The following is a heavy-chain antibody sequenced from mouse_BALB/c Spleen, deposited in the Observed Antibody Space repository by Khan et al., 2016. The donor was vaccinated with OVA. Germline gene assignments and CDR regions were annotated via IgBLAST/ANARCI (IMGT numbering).Heavy chain of an antibody. CDR2: IWAGGST. Sequence: QVQLKQSGPGLVAPSQTLSITFTAYGYSLTRYGVHWVRQPPGKGLEWLGLIWAGGSTTNYCALMSRLSISIDNSKSLVFLIMNSLQTDDTALYYCARSKYLARYWGQGTTLTVSS. CDR1: GYSLTRYG. CDR3: ARSKYLARY. V-gene: IGHV2-9*02. D-gene: IGHD3-3*01. J-gene: IGHJ2*01.